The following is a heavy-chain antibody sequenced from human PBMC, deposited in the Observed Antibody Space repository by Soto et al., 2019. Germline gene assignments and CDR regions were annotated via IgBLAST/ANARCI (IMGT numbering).Heavy chain of an antibody. CDR1: GGSISSSSYY. CDR2: IYYSGST. Sequence: SETLSLTCTVSGGSISSSSYYWGWIRQPPGKGLEWIGSIYYSGSTYYNPSLKSRVTISVDTSKNQFSLKLSSVTAADTAVYYCARLEAVAGTFYYYYGMDVWGQGTTVTVSS. V-gene: IGHV4-39*01. D-gene: IGHD6-19*01. CDR3: ARLEAVAGTFYYYYGMDV. J-gene: IGHJ6*02.